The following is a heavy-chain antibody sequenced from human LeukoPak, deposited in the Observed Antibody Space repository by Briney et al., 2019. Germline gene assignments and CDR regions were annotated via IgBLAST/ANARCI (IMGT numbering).Heavy chain of an antibody. Sequence: SETLSLTCTVSGGSISSYYWSWIRQPPGKGLEWIGYIYYSGSTNYNPSLKSRVTISVDTSKNQFSLKLSSVTAADPAVYYCASEYYYDSSGPLPWGQGTLVTVSS. CDR1: GGSISSYY. D-gene: IGHD3-22*01. J-gene: IGHJ4*02. CDR3: ASEYYYDSSGPLP. V-gene: IGHV4-59*01. CDR2: IYYSGST.